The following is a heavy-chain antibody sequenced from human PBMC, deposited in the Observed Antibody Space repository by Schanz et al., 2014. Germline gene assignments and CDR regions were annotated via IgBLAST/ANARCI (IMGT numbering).Heavy chain of an antibody. CDR2: VSRSTPDI. Sequence: EVQLLESGGGLVQPGGSLRLSCATSGFSLDIFAVSWVRQAPGKGLEWVSYVSRSTPDIYYADSVKGRFTMSRDNAKNSVFLQMNSLRAEDTAVYYCVSVYDSSGYVSFNYWGQGTLXTVSS. V-gene: IGHV3-48*01. CDR1: GFSLDIFA. CDR3: VSVYDSSGYVSFNY. D-gene: IGHD3-22*01. J-gene: IGHJ4*02.